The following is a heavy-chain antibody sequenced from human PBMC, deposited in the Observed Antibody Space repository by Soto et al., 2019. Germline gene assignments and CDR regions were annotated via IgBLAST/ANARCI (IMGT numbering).Heavy chain of an antibody. D-gene: IGHD6-13*01. CDR3: ARQAAAPGIDLWFDP. J-gene: IGHJ5*02. CDR1: GGSISSSRSY. V-gene: IGHV4-39*01. CDR2: IFYAGNT. Sequence: PSETLSLTCNVSGGSISSSRSYWAWFRQPPGKELEWIANIFYAGNTYYNPSLKSRVTVSVDTSKNQFSLKLDSVTAADTAVYYCARQAAAPGIDLWFDPWGQGTLVIVSS.